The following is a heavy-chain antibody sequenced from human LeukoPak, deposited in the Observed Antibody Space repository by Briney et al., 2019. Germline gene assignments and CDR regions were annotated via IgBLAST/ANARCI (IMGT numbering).Heavy chain of an antibody. D-gene: IGHD4-17*01. CDR1: GGSISSYY. Sequence: SETLSLTCTVSGGSISSYYWSWIRQPPGKGLEWIGYIYYSGSTNYNPSLKSRVTISVDTSKNQFSLKLSSVTAADTAVYYCARVDYGDAFPDYWGQGTLVTVSS. CDR3: ARVDYGDAFPDY. J-gene: IGHJ4*02. V-gene: IGHV4-59*01. CDR2: IYYSGST.